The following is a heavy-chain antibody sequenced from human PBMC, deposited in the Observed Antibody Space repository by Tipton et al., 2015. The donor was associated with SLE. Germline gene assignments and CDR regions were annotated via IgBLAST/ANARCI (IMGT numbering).Heavy chain of an antibody. D-gene: IGHD6-6*01. CDR1: GGSISSGSYY. V-gene: IGHV4-61*09. CDR2: IYTSGST. J-gene: IGHJ3*02. CDR3: ARESSSFAFDI. Sequence: TLSLTCSVSGGSISSGSYYWSWIRQPAGKGLEWIGHIYTSGSTNYNPSLKSRVTMSVDTSKNQFSLKLSSVTAADTAVYYCARESSSFAFDIWGQGTMVTVSS.